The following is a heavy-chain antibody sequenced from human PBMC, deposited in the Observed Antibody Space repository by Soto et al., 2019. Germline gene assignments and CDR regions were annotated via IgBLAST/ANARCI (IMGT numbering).Heavy chain of an antibody. CDR1: GFTVSSNY. CDR3: ARGNSGYELYYFDY. J-gene: IGHJ4*02. Sequence: EVQLVESGGGLVQPGGSLRLSCAASGFTVSSNYMSWVRQAPGKGLEWVSVLYSGGSTYYADSVKGRFTISRDNSKNTVYLQMNTLRAEDTAVYYCARGNSGYELYYFDYWGQGTLVTVSS. V-gene: IGHV3-66*01. CDR2: LYSGGST. D-gene: IGHD5-12*01.